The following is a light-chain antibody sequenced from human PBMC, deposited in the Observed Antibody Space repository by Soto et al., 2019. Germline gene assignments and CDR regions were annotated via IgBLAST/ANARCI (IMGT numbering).Light chain of an antibody. V-gene: IGKV3-15*01. J-gene: IGKJ1*01. CDR1: PSMGSD. Sequence: EIVMTQSPATLSVSPGERATLSCRASPSMGSDLAWYPPKPGHAPSLLIYGASTRATVIPGRFSGSGSGTEFTLTIRSLKAEDFAVDYCQQYSNRPSFGQGTKVDIK. CDR2: GAS. CDR3: QQYSNRPS.